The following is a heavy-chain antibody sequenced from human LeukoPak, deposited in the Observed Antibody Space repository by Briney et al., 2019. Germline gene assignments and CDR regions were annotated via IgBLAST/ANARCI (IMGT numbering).Heavy chain of an antibody. Sequence: SEILSLTCTVSGGSISSYYWNWIRQPPGKGLEWIGYIYYSGSTNYNPSLKSRVTISLDTSKNQFSLNLTSVTAADTAVYYCARFTPQGYGWGGYNRFDPWGQGTLVTVSS. D-gene: IGHD3-16*01. J-gene: IGHJ5*02. CDR2: IYYSGST. CDR3: ARFTPQGYGWGGYNRFDP. V-gene: IGHV4-59*01. CDR1: GGSISSYY.